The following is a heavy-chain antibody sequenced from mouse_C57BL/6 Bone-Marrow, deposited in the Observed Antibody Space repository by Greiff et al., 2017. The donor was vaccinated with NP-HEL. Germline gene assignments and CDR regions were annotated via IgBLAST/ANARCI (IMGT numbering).Heavy chain of an antibody. Sequence: VQLKQSGPELVKPGASVKMSCKASGYTFTDYNMHWVKQSHGKSLEWIGYINPNNGGTSYNPKFKGQATLTVNKSSSTAYMELRSLTSEDSAVYYCARVAWPLGAMDYWGQGTSVTVSS. V-gene: IGHV1-22*01. CDR1: GYTFTDYN. CDR2: INPNNGGT. D-gene: IGHD3-1*01. CDR3: ARVAWPLGAMDY. J-gene: IGHJ4*01.